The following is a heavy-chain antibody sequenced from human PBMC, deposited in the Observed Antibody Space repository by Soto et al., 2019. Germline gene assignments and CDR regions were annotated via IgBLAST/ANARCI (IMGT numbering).Heavy chain of an antibody. D-gene: IGHD3-16*01. CDR3: AIDLAHAGDY. CDR2: INPSGGST. J-gene: IGHJ4*02. V-gene: IGHV1-46*01. Sequence: QVQLVQSGAEVKKPGASVKVSCKASGYTFTSYYMHWVRQAPGQGLEWMGIINPSGGSTSYAQKFQGRVTMTRDTSTSTVYMEVSSLRAEDTAVYYCAIDLAHAGDYWGQGTLVTVSS. CDR1: GYTFTSYY.